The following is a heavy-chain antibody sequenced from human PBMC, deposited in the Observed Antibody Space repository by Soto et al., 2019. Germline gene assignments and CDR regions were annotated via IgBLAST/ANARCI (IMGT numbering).Heavy chain of an antibody. CDR3: ARDAQLVDY. V-gene: IGHV3-11*06. J-gene: IGHJ4*02. CDR1: GFTFSDYY. CDR2: ISSSSSYT. Sequence: GGSLRLSCAASGFTFSDYYMSWIRQAPGKGLEWVSYISSSSSYTKYADSVKGRITISRENAKNSQYLQMNSLRAEDTAVYYCARDAQLVDYWGQGTMVTVSS. D-gene: IGHD6-13*01.